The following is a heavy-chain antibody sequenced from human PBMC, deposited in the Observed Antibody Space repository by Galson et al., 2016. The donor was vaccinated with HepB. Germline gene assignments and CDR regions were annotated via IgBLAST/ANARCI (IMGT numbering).Heavy chain of an antibody. CDR2: ITSSSSTI. Sequence: SLRLSCAVSGFTFSSYSMDWVRQAPGKGLEWVSYITSSSSTIYYADSVKGRSTISRDNAKNSLYLQMNSLRDEDTAVYYCARESYYGGNSLDQYYFDYWGQGTLVTVSS. CDR3: ARESYYGGNSLDQYYFDY. CDR1: GFTFSSYS. D-gene: IGHD4-23*01. J-gene: IGHJ4*02. V-gene: IGHV3-48*02.